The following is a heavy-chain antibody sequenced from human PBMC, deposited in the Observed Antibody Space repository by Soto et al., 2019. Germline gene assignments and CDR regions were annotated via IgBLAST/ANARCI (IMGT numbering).Heavy chain of an antibody. J-gene: IGHJ4*02. CDR3: ASGDYYDSSGSIQGFDY. D-gene: IGHD3-22*01. V-gene: IGHV1-69*13. Sequence: SVKVSCKASGGTFSSYAISWVRQAPGQGLEWMGGIIPIFGTANYAQKFQGRVTITADESTSTAYMELSSLRSEDTAVYYCASGDYYDSSGSIQGFDYWGQGTLVTVSS. CDR2: IIPIFGTA. CDR1: GGTFSSYA.